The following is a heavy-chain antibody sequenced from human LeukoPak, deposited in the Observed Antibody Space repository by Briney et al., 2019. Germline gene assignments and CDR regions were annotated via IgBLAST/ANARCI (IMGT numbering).Heavy chain of an antibody. CDR2: INPNSGGT. CDR1: GYTFTGYY. V-gene: IGHV1-2*02. CDR3: AREEIDYYDSEFDP. Sequence: GASVKVSCKASGYTFTGYYMHWVRQAPGQGLEWMGWINPNSGGTNYAQKFQGRVTMTRDTSINTAYMELSRLRSDDTAVYYCAREEIDYYDSEFDPWGQGTLVTVSS. D-gene: IGHD3-22*01. J-gene: IGHJ5*02.